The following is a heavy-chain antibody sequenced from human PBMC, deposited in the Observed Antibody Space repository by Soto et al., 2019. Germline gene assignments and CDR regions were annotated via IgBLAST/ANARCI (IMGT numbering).Heavy chain of an antibody. CDR1: GFTFSNAW. CDR2: IKSKTDGGTT. J-gene: IGHJ5*02. V-gene: IGHV3-15*07. Sequence: GGSLRLSCAASGFTFSNAWMNWVRQAPGKGLEWVGRIKSKTDGGTTDYAAPVKGRFTISRDDSKNTLYLQMNSLKTEDTAVYYCTTGSVTMIVVAQVGTNWFDPWGQGTLVTVSS. D-gene: IGHD3-22*01. CDR3: TTGSVTMIVVAQVGTNWFDP.